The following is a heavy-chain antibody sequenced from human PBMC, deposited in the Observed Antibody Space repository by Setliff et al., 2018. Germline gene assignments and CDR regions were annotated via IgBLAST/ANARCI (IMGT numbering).Heavy chain of an antibody. CDR2: ISGSGGST. CDR3: ARDDSGSHSY. Sequence: SLRLSCAASGFTFSSYAMSWVRQAPGTGLEWVSAISGSGGSTYYADSVKGRFTISRDNSKNTLSLQMNSLRAEDTAVYYCARDDSGSHSYWGQGTLVTVSS. J-gene: IGHJ4*02. CDR1: GFTFSSYA. D-gene: IGHD3-10*01. V-gene: IGHV3-23*01.